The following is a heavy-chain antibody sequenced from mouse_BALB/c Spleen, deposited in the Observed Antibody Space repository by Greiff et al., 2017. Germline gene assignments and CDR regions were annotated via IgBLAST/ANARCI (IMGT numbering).Heavy chain of an antibody. V-gene: IGHV1-7*01. D-gene: IGHD1-1*01. J-gene: IGHJ2*01. CDR1: GYTFTSYW. Sequence: LQESGAELAKPGASVKMSCKASGYTFTSYWMHWVKQRPGQGLEWIGYINPSTGYTEYNQKFKDKATLTADKSSSTAYMQLSSLTSEDSAVYYCARPLPGSSYGYWGQGTTLTVSS. CDR2: INPSTGYT. CDR3: ARPLPGSSYGY.